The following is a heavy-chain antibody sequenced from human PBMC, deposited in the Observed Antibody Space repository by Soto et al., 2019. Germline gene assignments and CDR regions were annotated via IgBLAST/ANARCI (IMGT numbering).Heavy chain of an antibody. J-gene: IGHJ4*02. Sequence: GASVKVSCKASGYTFTSYGISWVRQAPGQGLEWMGWINAGNGNTKYSQKFQGRVTITRDTSASTAYMELSSLRSEDTAVYYCARSIVVVTALDYWRQGTLVTVSS. CDR2: INAGNGNT. V-gene: IGHV1-3*01. CDR3: ARSIVVVTALDY. D-gene: IGHD2-21*02. CDR1: GYTFTSYG.